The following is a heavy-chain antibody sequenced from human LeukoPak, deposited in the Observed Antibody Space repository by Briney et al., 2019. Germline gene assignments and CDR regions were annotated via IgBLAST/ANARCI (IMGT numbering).Heavy chain of an antibody. CDR2: INHSGST. V-gene: IGHV4-34*01. Sequence: PSETLSLTCAVYGGSFSGYYWSWIRQPPGKGLEWIGEINHSGSTNYNPSLKSRVTISVDTSKNQFSLKLSSVTAADTAVYYCARGSCSSTSCYLYYFDYWGQGALVTVSS. CDR1: GGSFSGYY. D-gene: IGHD2-2*01. CDR3: ARGSCSSTSCYLYYFDY. J-gene: IGHJ4*02.